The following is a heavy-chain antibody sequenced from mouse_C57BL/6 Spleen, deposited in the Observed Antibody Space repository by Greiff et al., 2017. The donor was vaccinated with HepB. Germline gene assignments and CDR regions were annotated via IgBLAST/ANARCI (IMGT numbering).Heavy chain of an antibody. Sequence: VQLQQSGAELVRPGASVKLSCTASGFNIKDYYMHWVKQRPEQGLEWIGRIDPEDGDTEYAPKFQGKATMTADTSSNTAYLQLSSLTSEDPAVYYCTTRITTVVGGWYFDVWGTGTTVTVSS. V-gene: IGHV14-1*01. CDR3: TTRITTVVGGWYFDV. CDR2: IDPEDGDT. D-gene: IGHD1-1*01. J-gene: IGHJ1*03. CDR1: GFNIKDYY.